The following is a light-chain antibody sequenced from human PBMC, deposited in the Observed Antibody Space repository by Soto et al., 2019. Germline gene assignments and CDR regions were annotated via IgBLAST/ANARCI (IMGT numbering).Light chain of an antibody. CDR1: QSVSSTY. CDR3: QQYATSPLA. J-gene: IGKJ4*01. Sequence: EILLTQSPGTLSLSPGERSTLSCRAIQSVSSTYLAWCQQKPGQAPRLLIYGGSARATGIPARFSGSGSGTDFTLTISRLEPEDFAVYFCQQYATSPLAFGGGTKVDIK. CDR2: GGS. V-gene: IGKV3-20*01.